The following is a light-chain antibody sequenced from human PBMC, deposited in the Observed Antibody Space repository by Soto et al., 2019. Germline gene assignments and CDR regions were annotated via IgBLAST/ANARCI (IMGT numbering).Light chain of an antibody. Sequence: SYELTQPPSVSVSPGQTASITCSGDKLGDKYACWYQQKPGQSPVLVIYQDSKRPSGIPERFSGSNSGNTATLTISGTQAEDEADYYCCSYAGSYTVVFGGGTKVTVL. CDR3: CSYAGSYTVV. CDR2: QDS. CDR1: KLGDKY. J-gene: IGLJ2*01. V-gene: IGLV3-1*01.